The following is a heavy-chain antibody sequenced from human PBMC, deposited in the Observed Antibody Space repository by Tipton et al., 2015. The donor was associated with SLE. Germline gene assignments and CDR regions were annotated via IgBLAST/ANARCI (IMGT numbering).Heavy chain of an antibody. CDR3: TTQTHYDFWSGYSAQYFQH. J-gene: IGHJ1*01. Sequence: SLRLSCAASGFIFSNYGMHWVRQAPGKGLEWVGRIKSKTDGGTTDYVAPVKGRFTISRDDSKNTLYLQMNNLKTEDTAVYYCTTQTHYDFWSGYSAQYFQHWGQGTLVTVSS. D-gene: IGHD3-3*01. V-gene: IGHV3-15*01. CDR2: IKSKTDGGTT. CDR1: GFIFSNYG.